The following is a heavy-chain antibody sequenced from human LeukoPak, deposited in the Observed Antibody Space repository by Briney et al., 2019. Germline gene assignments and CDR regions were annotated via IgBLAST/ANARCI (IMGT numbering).Heavy chain of an antibody. CDR1: GFTVSGNY. CDR2: IYSDGST. Sequence: GGSLRLSCAASGFTVSGNYMSWVRQAPGKGLEWVSVIYSDGSTYYADFVKGRFTISRDTSKNTLYLQMNSLRVEDAAVYFCAKGYYSSGSYYKSAIDFWGQGTMVTVSS. CDR3: AKGYYSSGSYYKSAIDF. J-gene: IGHJ3*01. D-gene: IGHD3-10*01. V-gene: IGHV3-53*01.